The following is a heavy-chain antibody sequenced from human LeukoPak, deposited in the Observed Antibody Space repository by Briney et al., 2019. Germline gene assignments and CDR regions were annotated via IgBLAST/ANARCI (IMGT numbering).Heavy chain of an antibody. CDR2: ISSSSSYI. D-gene: IGHD6-13*01. J-gene: IGHJ4*02. V-gene: IGHV3-21*01. CDR3: ARAVGSSWGTYYFDY. Sequence: PGGSLRLSCAASGFTFSSYSMNWVRQAPGKGLEWVSSISSSSSYIYYADSVKGRFTISRDNAKNSLYLQMNSLRAEDTAVYYCARAVGSSWGTYYFDYWGQGTLVTVSS. CDR1: GFTFSSYS.